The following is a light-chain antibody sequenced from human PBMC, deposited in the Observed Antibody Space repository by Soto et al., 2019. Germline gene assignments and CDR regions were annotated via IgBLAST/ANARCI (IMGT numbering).Light chain of an antibody. CDR2: GAS. CDR3: QQRTNWPPKWT. V-gene: IGKV3-15*01. CDR1: QSVSSN. Sequence: EIVMTRSPATVYVSPGGRATLSCRASQSVSSNLAWYQQKPGQAPRLLIYGASTRATGIPARFSGSGSGTDFTLTISSLEPEDFAVYYCQQRTNWPPKWTFGQGTKVDIK. J-gene: IGKJ1*01.